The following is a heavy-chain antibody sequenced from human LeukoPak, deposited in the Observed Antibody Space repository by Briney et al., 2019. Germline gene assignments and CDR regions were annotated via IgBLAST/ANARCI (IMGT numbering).Heavy chain of an antibody. J-gene: IGHJ4*02. V-gene: IGHV3-23*01. CDR2: ISRSGVNT. D-gene: IGHD3-3*01. Sequence: GGSLRLSCAASGFTIDNYAMNWVRQAPGKGLEWVSTISRSGVNTYYAHSVKGRFTISRDDPKNTLLLQMNSLRAEDTAVYYCSKSREITVFGVVKPDFWGQGTLVTVSS. CDR1: GFTIDNYA. CDR3: SKSREITVFGVVKPDF.